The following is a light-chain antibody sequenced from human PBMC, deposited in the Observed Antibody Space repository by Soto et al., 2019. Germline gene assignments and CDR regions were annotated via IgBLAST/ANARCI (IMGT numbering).Light chain of an antibody. CDR3: SSYTTIGTWV. CDR2: EVN. V-gene: IGLV2-14*01. J-gene: IGLJ3*02. Sequence: QSALTQPASVSGSPGQSITISCTGTSSDVGDRNYVSWYQQHSGKPPKLMIYEVNNRPSGVSNRFSGSKSGNTASLTISGLQAEDEADYYCSSYTTIGTWVFGGGTKVTVL. CDR1: SSDVGDRNY.